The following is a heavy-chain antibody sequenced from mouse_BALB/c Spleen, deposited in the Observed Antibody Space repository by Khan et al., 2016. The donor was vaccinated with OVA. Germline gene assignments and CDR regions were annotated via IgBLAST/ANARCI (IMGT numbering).Heavy chain of an antibody. CDR2: ISYSGST. D-gene: IGHD1-3*01. J-gene: IGHJ2*01. V-gene: IGHV3-2*02. Sequence: EVQLQESGPGLVKPSQSLSLTCTVTGYSITSDYAWNLIRQFPGNKLEWMGYISYSGSTSYNPSLKSRISITRDTSKNQFFLQLNSVTTEDTATDYCARYLPTREVAPLFDYWGQGTTLTVSS. CDR3: ARYLPTREVAPLFDY. CDR1: GYSITSDYA.